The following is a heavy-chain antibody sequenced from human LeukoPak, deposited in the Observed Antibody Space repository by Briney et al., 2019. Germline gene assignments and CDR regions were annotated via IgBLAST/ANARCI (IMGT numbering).Heavy chain of an antibody. Sequence: SQTLSLTCTVSGGSISSGGYYWSWIRQHPGKGLEWIGYIYHSGSTYYNPSFKSRVTISVDRSKNQFSLKLSSVTAADTAVYYCARSTRPPDFWSGSAGSGWYFDLWGRGTLVTVSS. CDR2: IYHSGST. CDR1: GGSISSGGYY. CDR3: ARSTRPPDFWSGSAGSGWYFDL. D-gene: IGHD3-3*01. J-gene: IGHJ2*01. V-gene: IGHV4-30-2*01.